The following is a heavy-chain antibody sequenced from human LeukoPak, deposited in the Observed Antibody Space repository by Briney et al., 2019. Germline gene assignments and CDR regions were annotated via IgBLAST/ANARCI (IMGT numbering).Heavy chain of an antibody. J-gene: IGHJ3*02. Sequence: SETLSLTCTVSGGSISSGGYYWSWIRQPPGKGLEWIGYIYHSGSTYYNPSLKSRATISVDRSKNQSSLKLSSVTAADTAVYYCAREEKYSIQWLVPGAFDIWGQGTMVTVSS. D-gene: IGHD6-19*01. CDR1: GGSISSGGYY. V-gene: IGHV4-30-2*01. CDR2: IYHSGST. CDR3: AREEKYSIQWLVPGAFDI.